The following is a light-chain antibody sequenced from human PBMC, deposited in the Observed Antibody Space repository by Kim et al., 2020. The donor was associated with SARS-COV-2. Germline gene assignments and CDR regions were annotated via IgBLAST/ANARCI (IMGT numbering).Light chain of an antibody. CDR2: GNS. Sequence: GQRGTISCTGNRSKLVAAYYVHLYQQLPGTAPKLLIYGNSNRPSGVPDRFSGSKSGTSASLAITGLQAEDEADYYCQSYDSSLSKVFGGGTKLTVL. CDR1: RSKLVAAYY. V-gene: IGLV1-40*01. J-gene: IGLJ3*02. CDR3: QSYDSSLSKV.